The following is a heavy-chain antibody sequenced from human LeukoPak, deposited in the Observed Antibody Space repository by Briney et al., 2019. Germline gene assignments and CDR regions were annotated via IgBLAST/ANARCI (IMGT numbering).Heavy chain of an antibody. CDR2: IVAGSGNT. J-gene: IGHJ4*02. V-gene: IGHV1-58*01. D-gene: IGHD3-10*01. Sequence: SVKVSCKASGFTFTSSAVQWVRQARGQRLEWIGWIVAGSGNTNYAQKFQERVTITRDMSTSTAYMELSSLRSEDTAVYYCAAQRITMVRGAPSFDYWGQGTLVTVSS. CDR1: GFTFTSSA. CDR3: AAQRITMVRGAPSFDY.